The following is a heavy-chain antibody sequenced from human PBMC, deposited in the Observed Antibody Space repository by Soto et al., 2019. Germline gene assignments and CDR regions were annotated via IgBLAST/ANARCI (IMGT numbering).Heavy chain of an antibody. CDR2: IHPKGGSA. V-gene: IGHV1-46*01. D-gene: IGHD6-6*01. Sequence: ASVKVSCKASGYSFTAYFMHWVRQAPGQGLEWMGIIHPKGGSANYAQKFQDRIALTWDTSTSTVYMELSSLRSDDTAVYYCARAPYSSSSFFFDYWGQGTPVTVSS. CDR1: GYSFTAYF. CDR3: ARAPYSSSSFFFDY. J-gene: IGHJ4*02.